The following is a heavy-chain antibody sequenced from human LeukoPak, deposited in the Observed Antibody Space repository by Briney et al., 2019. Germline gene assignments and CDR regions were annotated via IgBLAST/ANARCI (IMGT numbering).Heavy chain of an antibody. Sequence: SETLSLTCTVSVGSISSGDYYWSWIRQPPGKGLEWIGYIYYSGSTYYNPSLKSRVTISVDTSKNQFSLKLSSVTAADTAVYYCARERTAVAGTQHAFDIWGQGTMVTVSS. CDR2: IYYSGST. CDR3: ARERTAVAGTQHAFDI. CDR1: VGSISSGDYY. D-gene: IGHD6-19*01. V-gene: IGHV4-30-4*08. J-gene: IGHJ3*02.